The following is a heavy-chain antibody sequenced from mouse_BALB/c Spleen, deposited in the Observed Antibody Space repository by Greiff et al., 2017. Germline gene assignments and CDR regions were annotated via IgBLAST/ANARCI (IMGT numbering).Heavy chain of an antibody. D-gene: IGHD2-2*01. CDR3: ARSRGGYDGFAY. J-gene: IGHJ3*01. CDR1: GDSITSGY. CDR2: ISYSGST. V-gene: IGHV3-8*02. Sequence: DVKVEESGPSLVKPSQTLSLTCSVTGDSITSGYWTWIRKFPGNKLEYMGYISYSGSTYYNPSLKSRISITRDTSKNQYYLQLNSVTTEDTATYYCARSRGGYDGFAYWGQGTLVTVSA.